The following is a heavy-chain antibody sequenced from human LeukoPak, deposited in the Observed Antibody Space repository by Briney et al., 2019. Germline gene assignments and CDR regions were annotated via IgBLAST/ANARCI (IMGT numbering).Heavy chain of an antibody. CDR1: GGSINSYNYY. V-gene: IGHV4-39*01. CDR3: ARSLADDYNFNF. Sequence: PSETLSLTCTVSGGSINSYNYYWGWIRQPPGVGLEWVGSLYYDGRSYFNPSLSNRVSISVDTSKNQFSLKLNSVTAADTAVYYCARSLADDYNFNFWGQGTLVTVSS. D-gene: IGHD5-24*01. CDR2: LYYDGRS. J-gene: IGHJ4*02.